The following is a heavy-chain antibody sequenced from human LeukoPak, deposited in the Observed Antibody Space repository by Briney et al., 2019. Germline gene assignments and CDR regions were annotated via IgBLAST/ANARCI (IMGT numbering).Heavy chain of an antibody. CDR1: GGTFSSYA. Sequence: SVKVSCKASGGTFSSYAISWVRQAPGQGLEWMGRIIPILGIANYAQKFQGRVTITADKSTSTAYMELSSLRSEDTAVYYCARDSDDFWSGYYYGMDVWGQGTTATVSS. D-gene: IGHD3-3*01. V-gene: IGHV1-69*04. J-gene: IGHJ6*02. CDR2: IIPILGIA. CDR3: ARDSDDFWSGYYYGMDV.